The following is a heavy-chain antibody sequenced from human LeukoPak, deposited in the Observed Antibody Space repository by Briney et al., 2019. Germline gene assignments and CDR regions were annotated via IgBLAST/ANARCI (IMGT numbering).Heavy chain of an antibody. Sequence: PGGSLRLSCAASGFLFSSYGMHWVRQPPGRGLEWVAFIRYDGSNKYYADSVKGRFTISRDNSKNTLYLQMNSLRAEDTAVYYCAKVQQWELIAPLDYWGQGTLVTVSS. D-gene: IGHD1-26*01. J-gene: IGHJ4*02. CDR1: GFLFSSYG. V-gene: IGHV3-30*02. CDR3: AKVQQWELIAPLDY. CDR2: IRYDGSNK.